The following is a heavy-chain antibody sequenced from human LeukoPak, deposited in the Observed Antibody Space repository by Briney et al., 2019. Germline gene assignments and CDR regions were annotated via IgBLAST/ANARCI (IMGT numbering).Heavy chain of an antibody. J-gene: IGHJ4*02. V-gene: IGHV1-18*01. Sequence: GASVKVSCKASGYTFTSYGISWVRQAPGQGLEWMGWISTYNGNTNYAQNLQGRVTMTTDTSTSTAYMELRSLSSDDTAVYYCARVYNSFGLLYWGQGTLVTVSS. CDR3: ARVYNSFGLLY. D-gene: IGHD5-18*01. CDR1: GYTFTSYG. CDR2: ISTYNGNT.